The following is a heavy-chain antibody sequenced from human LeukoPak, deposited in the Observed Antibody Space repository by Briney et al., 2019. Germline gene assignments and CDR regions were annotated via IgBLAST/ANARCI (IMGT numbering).Heavy chain of an antibody. J-gene: IGHJ4*02. D-gene: IGHD2-2*01. CDR3: ARVTANIVVVPAAHYFDY. V-gene: IGHV3-21*01. CDR1: GFTFSSYS. CDR2: ISSSSSYI. Sequence: PGGSLRLSCAASGFTFSSYSMNWVRQAPGKGLEWVSSISSSSSYIYYADSVKGQFTISRDNAKNSLYLQMNSLRAEDTAVYYCARVTANIVVVPAAHYFDYWGQGTLVTVSS.